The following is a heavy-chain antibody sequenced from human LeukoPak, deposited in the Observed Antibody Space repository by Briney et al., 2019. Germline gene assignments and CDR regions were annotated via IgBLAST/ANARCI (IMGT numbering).Heavy chain of an antibody. J-gene: IGHJ4*02. CDR2: ISAYNGNT. Sequence: GASVKVSCKASGYTFTNYGISWVRQAPGQGLEWMGWISAYNGNTNYAHQLQGRVTMTTDASTRTAYMELRSLRSDDTAVFYCARHQGGRSGYWFDFWGQGTLVTVSS. D-gene: IGHD3-3*01. CDR1: GYTFTNYG. CDR3: ARHQGGRSGYWFDF. V-gene: IGHV1-18*01.